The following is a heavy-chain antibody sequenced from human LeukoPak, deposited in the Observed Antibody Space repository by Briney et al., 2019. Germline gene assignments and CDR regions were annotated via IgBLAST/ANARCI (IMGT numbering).Heavy chain of an antibody. V-gene: IGHV3-53*01. J-gene: IGHJ6*02. D-gene: IGHD1-26*01. CDR2: IYSGGST. CDR1: GFTVSSNY. CDR3: ARDKRGSYSSYYGIDV. Sequence: PGGSLRLSCAASGFTVSSNYMSWVRQAPGKGLEWVSVIYSGGSTYYADSVKGRFTISRDNSKNTLYLQMNSLRAEDTAVYYCARDKRGSYSSYYGIDVWGQGTTVTVSS.